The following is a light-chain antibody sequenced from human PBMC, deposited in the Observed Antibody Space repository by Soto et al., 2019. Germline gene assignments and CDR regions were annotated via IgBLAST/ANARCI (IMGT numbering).Light chain of an antibody. V-gene: IGKV1-39*01. CDR3: QQSHIAPYT. CDR1: QSIARF. J-gene: IGKJ2*01. Sequence: DLQMTQSPSSLSAAVGDRVTITCRASQSIARFLNWYQQKPGEVPKLLIFGASYLRSGVPSRFSGSGSGTPVALTITSLQPEDFATYFCQQSHIAPYTFGQGTNL. CDR2: GAS.